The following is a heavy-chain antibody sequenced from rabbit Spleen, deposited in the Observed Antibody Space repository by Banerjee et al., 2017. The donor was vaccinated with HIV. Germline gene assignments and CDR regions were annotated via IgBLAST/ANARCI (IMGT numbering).Heavy chain of an antibody. J-gene: IGHJ2*01. CDR3: ARNYVNAFDP. D-gene: IGHD1-1*01. CDR1: GFSFSSNW. CDR2: IDTNNGDT. V-gene: IGHV1S45*01. Sequence: LEESGGGLVKPGGTLTLTCTVSGFSFSSNWICWFRQAPGKGLEWIACIDTNNGDTDYANWPKGRFTTSKTSSTTVTLQMTSLTAADTATYFCARNYVNAFDPWGQGTLVTVS.